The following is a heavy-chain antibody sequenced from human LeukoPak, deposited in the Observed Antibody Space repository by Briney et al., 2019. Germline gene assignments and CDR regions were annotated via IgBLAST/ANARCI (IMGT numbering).Heavy chain of an antibody. CDR1: GYTFTSYG. CDR2: ISAYNGNT. Sequence: ASVKVSCKASGYTFTSYGISWVRQDPGQGLEWMGWISAYNGNTNYAQKLQGRVTMTTDTSTSTAYMELRSLRSDDTAVYYCARLLEWLDAYYCYGMDVWGQGTTVTVSS. D-gene: IGHD3-3*01. J-gene: IGHJ6*02. CDR3: ARLLEWLDAYYCYGMDV. V-gene: IGHV1-18*01.